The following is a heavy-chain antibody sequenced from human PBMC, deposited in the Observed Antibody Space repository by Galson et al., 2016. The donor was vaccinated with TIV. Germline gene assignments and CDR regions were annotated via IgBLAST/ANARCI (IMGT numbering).Heavy chain of an antibody. CDR1: YA. Sequence: YAIHWVRQAPGKGLEWVAVISYDGSNKFYADSVKGRFTISRDNSNNTLYLQMKSLRPEDTAVYYCARDKAYGIGVVADYWGQGTLVTVSS. CDR3: ARDKAYGIGVVADY. V-gene: IGHV3-30-3*01. CDR2: ISYDGSNK. J-gene: IGHJ4*02. D-gene: IGHD2-15*01.